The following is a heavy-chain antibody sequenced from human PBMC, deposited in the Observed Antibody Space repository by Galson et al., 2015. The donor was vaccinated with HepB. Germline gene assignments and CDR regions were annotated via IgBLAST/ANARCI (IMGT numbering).Heavy chain of an antibody. CDR3: ARDRVAGTDAFDI. J-gene: IGHJ3*02. CDR1: GSTFTSYY. CDR2: INPSGGST. V-gene: IGHV1-46*03. Sequence: SVTVSCKASGSTFTSYYMHWVRQAPGQGLEWMGIINPSGGSTSYAQKFQGRVTMTRDTSTSTVYMELSSLRSEDTAVYYCARDRVAGTDAFDIWGQGTMVTVSS. D-gene: IGHD6-19*01.